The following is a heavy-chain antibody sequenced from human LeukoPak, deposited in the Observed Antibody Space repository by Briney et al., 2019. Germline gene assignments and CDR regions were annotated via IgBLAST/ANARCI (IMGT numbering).Heavy chain of an antibody. V-gene: IGHV3-30-3*01. D-gene: IGHD3-16*01. Sequence: GGSLRLSCAASGFTFSNYDMHWVRQAPGKGLEWVAFISSDGSNEYYGDSVKGRFTIYRDNLILYLQMNRPRTEDTAVYFCARESFGLDYWGQGTLVTVSS. CDR1: GFTFSNYD. J-gene: IGHJ4*02. CDR2: ISSDGSNE. CDR3: ARESFGLDY.